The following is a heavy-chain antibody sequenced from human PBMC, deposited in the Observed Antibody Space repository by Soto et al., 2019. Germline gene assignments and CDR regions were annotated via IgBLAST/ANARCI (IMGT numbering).Heavy chain of an antibody. CDR2: IYYSGST. Sequence: PSETLSLTCTVSGGSISSYYWSWIRQPPGKGLEWIGYIYYSGSTNYNPSLKSRVTISVDTSKNQFSLKLSSVTAADTAVYYCARGARRSYFDYWGQGTLVTVSS. V-gene: IGHV4-59*01. CDR1: GGSISSYY. J-gene: IGHJ4*02. CDR3: ARGARRSYFDY.